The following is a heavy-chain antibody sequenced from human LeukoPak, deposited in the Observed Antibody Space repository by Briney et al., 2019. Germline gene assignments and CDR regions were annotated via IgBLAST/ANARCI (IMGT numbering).Heavy chain of an antibody. D-gene: IGHD2-2*01. Sequence: SETLSLTCTVSGGSISSYYWSWIRQPAGKGLEWIGRIYTSGSTNYNPSLKSRVTMSVDTSKNQFSLKLSSVTAADTAVYYCAGGVVPAANNYYYYGMDVWGQGTTVTVSS. J-gene: IGHJ6*02. CDR2: IYTSGST. CDR3: AGGVVPAANNYYYYGMDV. V-gene: IGHV4-4*07. CDR1: GGSISSYY.